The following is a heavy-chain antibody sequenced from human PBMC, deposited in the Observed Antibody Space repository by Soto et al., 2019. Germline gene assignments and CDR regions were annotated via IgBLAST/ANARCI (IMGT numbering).Heavy chain of an antibody. CDR2: ISPYNGNT. CDR1: GYIFTTYG. Sequence: QVHLVQSGAEVKKPGASVKVSCKASGYIFTTYGISWVRQAPGQGLEWMGWISPYNGNTNYAQKFQGRVTMTTDASTNTAYMELRSLRSDDTAVYYCARFAMVRPNDYLGQGTLVTVSS. CDR3: ARFAMVRPNDY. V-gene: IGHV1-18*01. J-gene: IGHJ4*02. D-gene: IGHD3-10*01.